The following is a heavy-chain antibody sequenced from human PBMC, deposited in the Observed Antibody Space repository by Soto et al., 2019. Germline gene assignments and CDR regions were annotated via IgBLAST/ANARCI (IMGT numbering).Heavy chain of an antibody. V-gene: IGHV3-23*01. J-gene: IGHJ4*02. Sequence: EVELLESGGGLVQTEGSLRLSCAASGFTFSTYAMGWVRQAPGKGLEWVSVVSSGGGTHYADSVKGRFTVSRDNSKNTLSLQMNSLRADDTAVYYCAKRRGAGGHFDYCGQGALVTVSS. D-gene: IGHD2-15*01. CDR1: GFTFSTYA. CDR2: VSSGGGT. CDR3: AKRRGAGGHFDY.